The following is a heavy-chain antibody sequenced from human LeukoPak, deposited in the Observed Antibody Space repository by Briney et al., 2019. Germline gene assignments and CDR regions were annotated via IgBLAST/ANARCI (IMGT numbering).Heavy chain of an antibody. CDR3: ARDRSIEYSSSWYRVY. CDR2: IKSKTDGGTT. Sequence: GGSLRLSCAASGFTFSSYAMSWVRQAPGKGLEWVGRIKSKTDGGTTDYAAPVKGRFTISRDDSKNTLYLQMNSLRAEDTAVYYCARDRSIEYSSSWYRVYWGQGTLVTVSS. CDR1: GFTFSSYA. V-gene: IGHV3-15*01. J-gene: IGHJ4*02. D-gene: IGHD6-13*01.